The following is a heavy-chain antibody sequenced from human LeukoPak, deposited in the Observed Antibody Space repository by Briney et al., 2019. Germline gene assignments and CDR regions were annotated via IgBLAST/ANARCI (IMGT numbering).Heavy chain of an antibody. CDR1: GFTFSSYW. CDR2: INSDGSST. V-gene: IGHV3-74*01. Sequence: GGSLRLSCAASGFTFSSYWMHWVRQAPGKGLVWVSRINSDGSSTSYADYVKGRFTISRDNAKNTLYLQMNSLRAEDTAVYYCARGVAARPGYFDYWGQGTLVTVSS. D-gene: IGHD6-6*01. J-gene: IGHJ4*02. CDR3: ARGVAARPGYFDY.